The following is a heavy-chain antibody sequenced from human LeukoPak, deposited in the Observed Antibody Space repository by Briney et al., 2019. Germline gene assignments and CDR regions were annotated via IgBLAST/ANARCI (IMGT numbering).Heavy chain of an antibody. CDR1: GFSLSTNELL. J-gene: IGHJ5*02. CDR3: AHRRTDTSFDA. CDR2: IYGDDDK. V-gene: IGHV2-5*02. D-gene: IGHD5-18*01. Sequence: SGPTLVNPTQTLTPTCTFSGFSLSTNELLVGWVRQPPGKALEWLAFIYGDDDKRYSPSLRSRLTITKDTSKNQVVLTLSNMDPVDTATYYCAHRRTDTSFDAWGPGILVTVSS.